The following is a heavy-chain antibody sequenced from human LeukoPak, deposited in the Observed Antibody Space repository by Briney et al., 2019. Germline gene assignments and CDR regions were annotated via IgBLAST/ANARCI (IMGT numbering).Heavy chain of an antibody. CDR3: ARVMHIVATPGVYYYYGMDV. J-gene: IGHJ6*02. Sequence: GASVKVSCKASGYTFTSYDINWVRQASGQGLEWMGWMNPNSGNTGYAQKFQGRVTMTRNTSISTAYMELSSLRSEDTAVYYCARVMHIVATPGVYYYYGMDVWGQGTTVTVSS. CDR1: GYTFTSYD. D-gene: IGHD5-12*01. CDR2: MNPNSGNT. V-gene: IGHV1-8*01.